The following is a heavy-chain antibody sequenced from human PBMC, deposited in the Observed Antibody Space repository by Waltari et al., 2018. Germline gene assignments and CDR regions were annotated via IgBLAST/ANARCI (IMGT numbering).Heavy chain of an antibody. CDR1: GHSVNNDFY. V-gene: IGHV4-38-2*02. Sequence: QVQLRESGPGLVRSSETLSLSCTVSGHSVNNDFYWAWIRQSPGGGLAGIASIYHTGSTHYNSSLKSRVSISTDMSTKQFFLTLTHLTAADTAVYYCAEEGDFRAGLFESWGQGTLVSVSS. J-gene: IGHJ4*02. CDR3: AEEGDFRAGLFES. CDR2: IYHTGST. D-gene: IGHD3-16*01.